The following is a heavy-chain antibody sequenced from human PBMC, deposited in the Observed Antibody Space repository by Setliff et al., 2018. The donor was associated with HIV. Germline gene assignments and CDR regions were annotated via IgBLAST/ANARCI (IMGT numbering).Heavy chain of an antibody. Sequence: GGSLRLSCAASGFSNSALHWVRQAPGKGLEWVGRIRSKANNYATEYGASVKGRFIISRDDSKNMAYLQMNSLRTEDTAIYYCTRHRGSFDSWSQGTLVTVSS. CDR2: IRSKANNYAT. CDR1: GFSNSA. CDR3: TRHRGSFDS. V-gene: IGHV3-73*01. J-gene: IGHJ4*02. D-gene: IGHD1-26*01.